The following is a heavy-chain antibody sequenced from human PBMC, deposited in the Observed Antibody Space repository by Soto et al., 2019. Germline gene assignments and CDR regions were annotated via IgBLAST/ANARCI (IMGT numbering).Heavy chain of an antibody. CDR1: GGTFSSYA. D-gene: IGHD2-21*01. V-gene: IGHV1-69*13. Sequence: SVKVSCKISGGTFSSYAINWVRRAPGQGLEWMGGIIPIFGTTNYAQKFQGRLTITADESTSTAYMELSSLRSDDTAAYFCARAANHIVEVSYFDNWGQGPLVTVSS. J-gene: IGHJ4*02. CDR2: IIPIFGTT. CDR3: ARAANHIVEVSYFDN.